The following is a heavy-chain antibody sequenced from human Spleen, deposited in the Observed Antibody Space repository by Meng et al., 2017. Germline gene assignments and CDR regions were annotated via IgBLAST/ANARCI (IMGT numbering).Heavy chain of an antibody. CDR1: GYTFGSYG. J-gene: IGHJ4*02. CDR2: FVNYVDT. V-gene: IGHV1-18*01. D-gene: IGHD2-15*01. CDR3: ASGTPGRSYCDY. Sequence: QVHLLQSGSEVKKHGASVRVSCKASGYTFGSYGICWVRQAPGQGLEWMGWFVNYVDTYPAPKFQGRVTMTTDTHTNTAFMELRSLTSDDTAVYYCASGTPGRSYCDYWGQGTLVTVSS.